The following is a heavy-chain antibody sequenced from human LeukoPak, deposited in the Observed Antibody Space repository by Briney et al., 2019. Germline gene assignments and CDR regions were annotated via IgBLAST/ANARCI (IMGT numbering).Heavy chain of an antibody. CDR3: AKSGDWRAGGYFQH. CDR2: ISWNSGSI. D-gene: IGHD2-21*02. J-gene: IGHJ1*01. V-gene: IGHV3-9*01. Sequence: GRSLRLSCAASGFTFDDYAMHWVRQAPGKGLEWVSGISWNSGSIGYADFVKGRFTISRDNAKNSLYLQMNSLRAEDTALYYCAKSGDWRAGGYFQHWGQGTLVTVSS. CDR1: GFTFDDYA.